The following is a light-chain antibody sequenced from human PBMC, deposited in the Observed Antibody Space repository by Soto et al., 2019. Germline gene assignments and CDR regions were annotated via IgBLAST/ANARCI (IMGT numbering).Light chain of an antibody. CDR3: QQVKSYPLT. CDR2: DAS. CDR1: QSISTW. V-gene: IGKV1-5*01. Sequence: DIQMTQSPSTLSASVGDGVTITCRASQSISTWLAWYQQKPGKAPKLLIYDASTLESGVPSRFSGSGSGTEFTLTISSLQPDDFATYYCQQVKSYPLTFGGGTKVEIK. J-gene: IGKJ4*01.